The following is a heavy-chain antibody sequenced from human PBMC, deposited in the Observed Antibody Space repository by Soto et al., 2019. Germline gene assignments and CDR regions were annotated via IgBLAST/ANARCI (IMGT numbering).Heavy chain of an antibody. D-gene: IGHD6-6*01. CDR3: ARAEYSRSSAFDI. V-gene: IGHV4-34*01. CDR1: GGSFSGYY. CDR2: INHSGST. Sequence: SETLSLTCAVYGGSFSGYYWSWIRQPPGKGLEWIGEINHSGSTNYNPSLKSRVTISVDTPKNQFSLKLSSVTAADTAVYYCARAEYSRSSAFDIWGQGTMVTVSS. J-gene: IGHJ3*02.